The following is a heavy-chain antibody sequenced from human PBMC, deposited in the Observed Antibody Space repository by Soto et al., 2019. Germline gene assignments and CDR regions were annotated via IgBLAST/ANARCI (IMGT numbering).Heavy chain of an antibody. Sequence: EVQLVESGGGLVQPGGSLRLSCAASGFTFNSYWMTWVRQAPGKGLEWVANIKQDGSEKYYVDSVKGRFTISRDNAKNSRYLQRNSLRAEDTAVYYCARGWGLDPWGQGTLVTVSS. CDR1: GFTFNSYW. CDR2: IKQDGSEK. J-gene: IGHJ5*02. CDR3: ARGWGLDP. D-gene: IGHD1-26*01. V-gene: IGHV3-7*04.